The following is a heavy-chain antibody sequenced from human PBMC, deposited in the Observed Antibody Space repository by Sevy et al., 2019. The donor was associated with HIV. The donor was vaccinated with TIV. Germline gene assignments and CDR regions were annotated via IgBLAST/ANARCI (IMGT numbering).Heavy chain of an antibody. CDR2: INHSGST. CDR1: GGSFSGYY. J-gene: IGHJ6*03. Sequence: SETLSLTCAVYGGSFSGYYWSWIRQPPGKGLEWIGEINHSGSTNYNPSLKSRVTISVDTSKNQFSLKLSSVTAADTAVYYSARGLIVGATTYYYYYMDVWGKGTTVTVSS. CDR3: ARGLIVGATTYYYYYMDV. D-gene: IGHD1-26*01. V-gene: IGHV4-34*01.